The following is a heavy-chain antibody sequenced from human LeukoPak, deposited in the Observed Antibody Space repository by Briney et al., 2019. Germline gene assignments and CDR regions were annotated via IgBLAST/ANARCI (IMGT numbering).Heavy chain of an antibody. V-gene: IGHV3-21*01. CDR3: ARDRGAYCGGDCYVCFDY. Sequence: GGSLRLSCAASGFTFSSYTMNWVRQAPGKGLEWVSSIAGSSGYISYADSVKGRFTISKDNAKKSLYLQMTSLTAEDTAVYYCARDRGAYCGGDCYVCFDYWGRGTLVTVSS. CDR1: GFTFSSYT. CDR2: IAGSSGYI. J-gene: IGHJ4*01. D-gene: IGHD2-21*02.